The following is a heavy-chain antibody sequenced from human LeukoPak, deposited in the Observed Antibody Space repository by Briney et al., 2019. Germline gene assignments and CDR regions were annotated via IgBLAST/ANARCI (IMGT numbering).Heavy chain of an antibody. J-gene: IGHJ4*02. V-gene: IGHV4-38-2*02. CDR3: ARGHAPMMATTHRYYFDY. D-gene: IGHD5-24*01. CDR2: IYHSGST. CDR1: GYFLSSGYY. Sequence: SETLSLTCTVSGYFLSSGYYWGWIRQPPGKGLEWIGSIYHSGSTYYNPSLNSRVTISVDNPKNQFSLKLSSVTAADTAVYYCARGHAPMMATTHRYYFDYWGQGTLVTVSS.